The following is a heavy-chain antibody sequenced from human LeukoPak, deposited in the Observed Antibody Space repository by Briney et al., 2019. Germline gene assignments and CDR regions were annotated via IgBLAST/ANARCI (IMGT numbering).Heavy chain of an antibody. CDR1: GSSISSGDYY. Sequence: PSQTLSLTCTVSGSSISSGDYYWSWIRQPPGKGLEWIGYIYYSGSTYYNPSLKSRVTISVDTSKNQFSLKLSSVTAADTAVYYCAREGKAIYYGMDVWGQGTTVTVSS. CDR3: AREGKAIYYGMDV. V-gene: IGHV4-30-4*01. CDR2: IYYSGST. J-gene: IGHJ6*02.